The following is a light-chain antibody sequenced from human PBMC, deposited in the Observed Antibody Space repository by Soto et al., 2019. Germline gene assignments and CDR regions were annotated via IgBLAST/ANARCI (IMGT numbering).Light chain of an antibody. CDR2: FAS. CDR1: QGIRNY. CDR3: LQYSSYPWT. Sequence: DIQMTQSPSAMSASVGDGVTITCRASQGIRNYLAWFQQHPGKVPKRLIYFASSLQSGVPSRFSGSGSGTQFPLTIRGLQPEDFATYYCLQYSSYPWTVGRGTKVEV. J-gene: IGKJ4*02. V-gene: IGKV1-17*03.